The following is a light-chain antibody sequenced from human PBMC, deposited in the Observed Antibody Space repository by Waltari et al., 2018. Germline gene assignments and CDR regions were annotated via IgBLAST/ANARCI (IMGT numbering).Light chain of an antibody. CDR2: RGD. CDR1: SSNIGAGYD. Sequence: QSVLTQPPSVSGAPGQSVTISCTGSSSNIGAGYDVHWYQQIPGSAPKVLIYRGDHRPSGVPGRFSGSKSGTSASLSVTGLHVEDEADYFCQSFDSDLNAVLFGGGTKLTVL. V-gene: IGLV1-40*01. CDR3: QSFDSDLNAVL. J-gene: IGLJ2*01.